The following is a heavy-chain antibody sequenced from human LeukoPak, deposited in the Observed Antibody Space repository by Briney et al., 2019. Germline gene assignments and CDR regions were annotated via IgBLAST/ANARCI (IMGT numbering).Heavy chain of an antibody. J-gene: IGHJ4*02. CDR2: ISYDGSNK. Sequence: GGSLRLSCAASGFTFSSYAMHWVRQAPGRGLEWVAVISYDGSNKYYADSVKGRFTISRDNSKNTLYLQMNSLRAEDTAVYYCARGTLDYGSGYWGQGTLVTVSS. D-gene: IGHD3-10*01. V-gene: IGHV3-30*14. CDR3: ARGTLDYGSGY. CDR1: GFTFSSYA.